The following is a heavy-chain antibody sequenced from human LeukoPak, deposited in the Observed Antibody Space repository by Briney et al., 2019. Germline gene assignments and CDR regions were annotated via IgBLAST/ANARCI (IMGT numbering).Heavy chain of an antibody. CDR1: GFTVSSNY. CDR3: ASQPGYSSGWYYFDY. V-gene: IGHV3-53*04. D-gene: IGHD6-19*01. J-gene: IGHJ4*02. CDR2: IYSGGST. Sequence: GGSLRLSCAASGFTVSSNYTSWVRQAPGKGLEWVSVIYSGGSTYYADSVKGRFTISRHNSKNTLYLQMNSLRAEDTAVYYCASQPGYSSGWYYFDYWGQGTLVTVSS.